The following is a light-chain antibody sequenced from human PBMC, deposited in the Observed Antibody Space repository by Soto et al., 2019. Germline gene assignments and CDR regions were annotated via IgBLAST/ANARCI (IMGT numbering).Light chain of an antibody. V-gene: IGKV1-5*01. J-gene: IGKJ5*01. CDR3: QKYNSYSIN. Sequence: DIQMAQSPSSLSASVGDGVTITCRASQSISSWLAWYQQKPGKAPKLLIYDASSLESGVPSRFSGSGSGTEFTLTISSLQPDDFATYYCQKYNSYSINFGQGTRLEIK. CDR1: QSISSW. CDR2: DAS.